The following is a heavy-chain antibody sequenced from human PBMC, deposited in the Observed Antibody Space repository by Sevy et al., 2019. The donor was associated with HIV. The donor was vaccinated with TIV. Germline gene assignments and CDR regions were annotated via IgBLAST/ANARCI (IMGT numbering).Heavy chain of an antibody. V-gene: IGHV4-31*03. CDR1: GGSINSVGYH. CDR2: IYHSGRT. J-gene: IGHJ4*02. D-gene: IGHD2-21*02. Sequence: SETLSLTCTVSGGSINSVGYHWTWIRQHPGKGLEWIGNIYHSGRTYYHPSLRSRVTISVDTSKNQFSLNLTSVSAADTAVYFCARDLYCGGDCYPGALTHWGQGTLVTVSS. CDR3: ARDLYCGGDCYPGALTH.